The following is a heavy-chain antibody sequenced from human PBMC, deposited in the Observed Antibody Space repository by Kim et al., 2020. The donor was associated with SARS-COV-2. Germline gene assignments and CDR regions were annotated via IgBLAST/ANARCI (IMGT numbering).Heavy chain of an antibody. J-gene: IGHJ4*02. Sequence: GSAQKFQGRVTMTRNTSISTAYMELSSLKSEDTAIYYCALRSTVTTTIDYWGQGTLVTVSS. V-gene: IGHV1-8*01. CDR3: ALRSTVTTTIDY. D-gene: IGHD4-17*01.